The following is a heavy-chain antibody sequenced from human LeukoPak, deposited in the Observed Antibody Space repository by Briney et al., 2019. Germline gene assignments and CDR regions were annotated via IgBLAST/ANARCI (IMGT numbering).Heavy chain of an antibody. CDR3: ARANSYTDY. CDR2: ISAHSGNT. J-gene: IGHJ4*02. D-gene: IGHD2-8*01. Sequence: ASVKVSCKASGGTFSSYAISWVRQAPGEGLEWMGWISAHSGNTNYAQNLQGRVTMTTDTSASTAYMELRSLRSDDTAVYFCARANSYTDYWGQGTLVTVSS. V-gene: IGHV1-18*01. CDR1: GGTFSSYA.